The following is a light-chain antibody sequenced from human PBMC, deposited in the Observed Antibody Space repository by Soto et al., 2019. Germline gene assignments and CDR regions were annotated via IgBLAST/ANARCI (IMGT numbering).Light chain of an antibody. V-gene: IGKV1-5*01. CDR1: QSISSW. Sequence: DIQMTQSPSTLSASVGDRVTITCRASQSISSWLAWYQQKPGKAPKLLIYDASSLESGVPSRFSGSGSGTEFTLNLSSLQPDDFATYSCQQYNSYLYTFGQGTKLEIK. CDR3: QQYNSYLYT. CDR2: DAS. J-gene: IGKJ2*01.